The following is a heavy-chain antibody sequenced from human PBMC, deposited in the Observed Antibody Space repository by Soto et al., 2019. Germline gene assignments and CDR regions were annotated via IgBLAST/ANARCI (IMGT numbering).Heavy chain of an antibody. CDR2: IYYSGST. CDR3: ARDLVHYYDSSGYGGMDV. CDR1: GGSISSGGYY. V-gene: IGHV4-31*03. D-gene: IGHD3-22*01. Sequence: SETLSLTCTVSGGSISSGGYYWSWIRQHPGKGLEWIGYIYYSGSTYYNPSLKSRVTISVDTSKNQFSLKLSSVTAADTAVYYCARDLVHYYDSSGYGGMDVWGQGTTVTVSS. J-gene: IGHJ6*02.